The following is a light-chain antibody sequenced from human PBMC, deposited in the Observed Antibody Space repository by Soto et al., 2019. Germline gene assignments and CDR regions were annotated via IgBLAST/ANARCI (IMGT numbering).Light chain of an antibody. CDR1: QDISTH. CDR2: AAS. V-gene: IGKV1-9*01. CDR3: QHLNTYPIT. Sequence: IQVPQSTSSLSASVGDRVTITCRASQDISTHLAWFAQKPGRAPQLLIYAASTLHSGVPSRFSGSGSGTDFTLTISSLQPEDFAAYYCQHLNTYPITFGPGTRLQI. J-gene: IGKJ5*01.